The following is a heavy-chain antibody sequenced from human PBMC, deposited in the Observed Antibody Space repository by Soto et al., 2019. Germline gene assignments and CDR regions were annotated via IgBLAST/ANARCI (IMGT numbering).Heavy chain of an antibody. CDR3: ARGRMGARKMGRDAFDI. CDR2: MNPNSGNT. D-gene: IGHD1-26*01. J-gene: IGHJ3*02. V-gene: IGHV1-8*01. Sequence: QVQLVQSGAEVKKPGPSVKVSCKASGYTFTSYDINWVRQATGQGLEWMGWMNPNSGNTGYAQRFQGRVTMTSNTSISTAYMELSSLRSEDTAVYYCARGRMGARKMGRDAFDIWGQGTMVTVSS. CDR1: GYTFTSYD.